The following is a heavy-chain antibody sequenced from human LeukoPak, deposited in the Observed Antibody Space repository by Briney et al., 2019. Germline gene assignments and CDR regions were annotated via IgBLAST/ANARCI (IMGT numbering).Heavy chain of an antibody. D-gene: IGHD1-26*01. V-gene: IGHV3-21*01. CDR3: ARATYSGSDYSAFDI. Sequence: PGGSLRLSCAASGFTFSSYSMNWVRQAPGEGLGWVSSISSSSSYIYYADSVKGRFTISRDNAKNSLYLQMNSLRAEDTAVYYCARATYSGSDYSAFDIWGQGTMVTVSS. J-gene: IGHJ3*02. CDR2: ISSSSSYI. CDR1: GFTFSSYS.